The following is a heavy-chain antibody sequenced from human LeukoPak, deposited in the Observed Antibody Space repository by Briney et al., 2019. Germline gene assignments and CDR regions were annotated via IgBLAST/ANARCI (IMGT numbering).Heavy chain of an antibody. CDR3: ARGPRYSFY. Sequence: GGSLRLSCAASGFTFSSYWMHWVRQTPGKGLVWVSRINTDGAITTYADSVKGRFTISRDNAKNTLYLQMNTLRDEDTAVYYCARGPRYSFYWGQGTLVSVSS. J-gene: IGHJ4*02. CDR2: INTDGAIT. D-gene: IGHD6-13*01. V-gene: IGHV3-74*01. CDR1: GFTFSSYW.